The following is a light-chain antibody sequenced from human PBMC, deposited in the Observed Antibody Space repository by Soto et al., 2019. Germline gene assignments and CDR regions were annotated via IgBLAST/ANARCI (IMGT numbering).Light chain of an antibody. CDR1: QSISSR. CDR3: QQYNSYSS. V-gene: IGKV1-5*03. CDR2: KAS. J-gene: IGKJ3*01. Sequence: DIQMTQSPPTLSASVGDRVTITCRASQSISSRLAWYQQKPGRAPKLLIYKASSLESGVPSRFSGSESWTEFTLTITSLQPDDVATYYCQQYNSYSSFGPGTKVDIK.